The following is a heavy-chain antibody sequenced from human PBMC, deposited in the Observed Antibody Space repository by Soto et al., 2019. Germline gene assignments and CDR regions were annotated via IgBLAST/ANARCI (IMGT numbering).Heavy chain of an antibody. D-gene: IGHD3-22*01. CDR1: GYTFTSYA. CDR3: ARTSGYDLYDY. V-gene: IGHV1-3*01. Sequence: QVQLVQSGAEVKKPGASVKVSCKASGYTFTSYAMHWVRQAPGQRLEWMGWINAGNGNTKYSQKFQGRVTITRDTAASTDYMELSSLRSEDTAVYYCARTSGYDLYDYWGQGTLVTVSS. CDR2: INAGNGNT. J-gene: IGHJ4*02.